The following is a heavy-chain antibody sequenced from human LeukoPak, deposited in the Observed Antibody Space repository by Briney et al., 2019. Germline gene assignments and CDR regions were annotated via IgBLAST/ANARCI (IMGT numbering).Heavy chain of an antibody. Sequence: QPGGSLRLSCAASGFTVSSNYMSWVRQAPGKGLEWVSVIYSGGSTYYADSVKGRFTISRDNSKNTLYLQMNSLRAEDTAVYYCAREKNYYYGMDVWGQGATVTVSS. CDR3: AREKNYYYGMDV. V-gene: IGHV3-53*01. CDR2: IYSGGST. CDR1: GFTVSSNY. J-gene: IGHJ6*02.